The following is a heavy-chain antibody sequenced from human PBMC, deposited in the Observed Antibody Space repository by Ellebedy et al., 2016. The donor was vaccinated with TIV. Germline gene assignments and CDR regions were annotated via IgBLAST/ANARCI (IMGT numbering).Heavy chain of an antibody. CDR3: ARAQGDYYGSGSAIDY. V-gene: IGHV1-69*04. Sequence: ASVKVSCKASGYTFTSYGISWVRQAPGQGLEWMGRIIPILGIANYAQKFQGRVTITADKSTSTAYMELSSLRSEDTAVYYCARAQGDYYGSGSAIDYWGQGTLVTVSS. CDR2: IIPILGIA. J-gene: IGHJ4*02. CDR1: GYTFTSYG. D-gene: IGHD3-10*01.